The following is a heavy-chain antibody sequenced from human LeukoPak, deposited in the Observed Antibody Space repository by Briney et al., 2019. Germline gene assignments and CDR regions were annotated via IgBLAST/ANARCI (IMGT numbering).Heavy chain of an antibody. CDR3: AGPLAAANWFDP. CDR2: IRYDGSNK. D-gene: IGHD6-13*01. Sequence: PGGSLRLSCAASGFTFSSYGMHWVRQAPGKGLEWVAFIRYDGSNKYYADSVKGRFTISRDNSKNTLYLQMNSLRAEDTAVYYCAGPLAAANWFDPWGQGTLVTVSS. CDR1: GFTFSSYG. V-gene: IGHV3-30*02. J-gene: IGHJ5*02.